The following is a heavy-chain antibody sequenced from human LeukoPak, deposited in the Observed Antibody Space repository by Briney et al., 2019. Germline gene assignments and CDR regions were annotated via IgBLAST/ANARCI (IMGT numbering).Heavy chain of an antibody. CDR3: AKDIGSLRFSYGMDV. V-gene: IGHV3-30*18. D-gene: IGHD4-17*01. Sequence: GGSLRLSCAASGFTFSSYNMNWVRQAPGKGLEWVAVISYDGSNKYYADSVKGRFTISRDNAKNSLYLQMNSLRAEDTALYYCAKDIGSLRFSYGMDVWGQGTTVTVSS. J-gene: IGHJ6*02. CDR2: ISYDGSNK. CDR1: GFTFSSYN.